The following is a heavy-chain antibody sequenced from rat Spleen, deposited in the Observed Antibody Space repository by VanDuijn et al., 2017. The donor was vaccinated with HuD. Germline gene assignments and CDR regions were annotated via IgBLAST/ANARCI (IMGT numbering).Heavy chain of an antibody. CDR1: GFTFSDYG. CDR2: ISSDGGRN. D-gene: IGHD2-2*01. J-gene: IGHJ1*01. CDR3: AGAGYLLDWYFDF. Sequence: EVQLVESDGGLVQPGRSLKLSCAASGFTFSDYGVAWVRQAPTTGLEWVATISSDGGRNFYRDSVKGRFTISRDNAKSSLYLQMDSLRSEDTATYYCAGAGYLLDWYFDFWGPGTMVAVSS. V-gene: IGHV5-29*01.